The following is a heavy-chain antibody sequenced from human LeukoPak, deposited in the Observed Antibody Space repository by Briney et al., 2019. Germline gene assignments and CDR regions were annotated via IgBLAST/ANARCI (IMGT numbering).Heavy chain of an antibody. CDR3: ARRAGAYSHPYDY. V-gene: IGHV3-74*01. Sequence: GGSLRLSCAASGFTFSNYWTHWVRHTPGKGLVWVSRINSDASVTTYADSVKGRFTISRDNAKNTLYLQMNSLRAEDTAVYYCARRAGAYSHPYDYWGQGTLVTVSS. CDR2: INSDASVT. CDR1: GFTFSNYW. D-gene: IGHD4/OR15-4a*01. J-gene: IGHJ4*02.